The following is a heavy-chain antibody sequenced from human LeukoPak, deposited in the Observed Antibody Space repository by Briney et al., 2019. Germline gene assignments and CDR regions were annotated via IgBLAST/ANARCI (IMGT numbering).Heavy chain of an antibody. CDR2: ISGSGGST. CDR1: GFTFSSYA. J-gene: IGHJ3*02. Sequence: GGSLRLSCAASGFTFSSYAMSWVRQAPGKGLEWVSAISGSGGSTYYADSVKGRFTISRDNSKHTLYLQMNSLRAEDTAVYYCAKGSTMILDAFDIWGQGTMVTVSS. D-gene: IGHD3-22*01. V-gene: IGHV3-23*01. CDR3: AKGSTMILDAFDI.